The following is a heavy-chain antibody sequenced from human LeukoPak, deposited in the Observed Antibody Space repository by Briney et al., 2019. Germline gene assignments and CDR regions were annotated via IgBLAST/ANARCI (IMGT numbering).Heavy chain of an antibody. V-gene: IGHV3-7*04. CDR2: IKEDGSEK. Sequence: SGGTLRLSCAASGFTFSSYWMSWVRQAPAKGLEWVANIKEDGSEKYYVDSVKGRFTISRDNAKNSLYLQMNSLRAEDTAVYYCARGRRYYGSGSYYDYWGQGTLVTVSS. D-gene: IGHD3-10*01. CDR1: GFTFSSYW. J-gene: IGHJ4*02. CDR3: ARGRRYYGSGSYYDY.